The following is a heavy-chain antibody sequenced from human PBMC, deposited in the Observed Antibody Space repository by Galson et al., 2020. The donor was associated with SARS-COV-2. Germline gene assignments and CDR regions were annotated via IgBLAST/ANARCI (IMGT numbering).Heavy chain of an antibody. CDR3: ARSPPRKCIADCGGDCYRDGFDL. V-gene: IGHV3-21*01. CDR1: GFTFSSYT. J-gene: IGHJ3*01. Sequence: NSGGSLRLSCAASGFTFSSYTMVWVRQAPGKGLEYVSSISDVGTYRFYGDSMRGRFSISRDNAEKSLYLHMNSLRDDDTAVYYCARSPPRKCIADCGGDCYRDGFDLWGQGTTVAVSS. CDR2: ISDVGTYR. D-gene: IGHD2-21*02.